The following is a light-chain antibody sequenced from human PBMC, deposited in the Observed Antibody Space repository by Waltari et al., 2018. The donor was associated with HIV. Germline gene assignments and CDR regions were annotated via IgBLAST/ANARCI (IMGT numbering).Light chain of an antibody. CDR2: AAS. CDR1: QSVYSRY. V-gene: IGKV3-20*01. J-gene: IGKJ2*01. CDR3: QQYTSSPYT. Sequence: EIVLTQSPGTLSLSPGESATLPCRASQSVYSRYLAWYQQKRGQSPRLLIYAASNRATGIPDRFSGSGSGTDFTLTISRLEPEDFAVYYCQQYTSSPYTFGQGTNLEIK.